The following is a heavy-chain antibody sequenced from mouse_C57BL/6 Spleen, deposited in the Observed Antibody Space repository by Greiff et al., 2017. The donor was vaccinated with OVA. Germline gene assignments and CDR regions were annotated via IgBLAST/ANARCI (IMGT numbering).Heavy chain of an antibody. D-gene: IGHD1-1*02. CDR2: IYPGSGST. J-gene: IGHJ4*01. CDR3: AREGGKLDY. V-gene: IGHV1-55*01. CDR1: GYTFTSYW. Sequence: QVQLQQPGTELVKPGASVKLSCKASGYTFTSYWITWVKQRPGQGLEWIGDIYPGSGSTNYNEKFKSKATLTVDTSSSTAYMQLSSLTSEDAAVYYGAREGGKLDYWGQGTSVTVSS.